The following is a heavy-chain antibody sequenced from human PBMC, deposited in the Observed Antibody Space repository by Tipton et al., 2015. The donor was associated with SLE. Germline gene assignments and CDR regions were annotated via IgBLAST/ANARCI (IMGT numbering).Heavy chain of an antibody. J-gene: IGHJ6*02. Sequence: GSLRLSCAASGFMVSSNYMNWVRQAPGKGLEWVSVIYSNGNSYYADSLKGRFTISRDNSKNTLYLQMSSLRPEDTAVYYCAKEGGLSRNLVVLSPAPDYGLDVWGQGTTVTVSS. V-gene: IGHV3-53*05. D-gene: IGHD2-2*01. CDR1: GFMVSSNY. CDR2: IYSNGNS. CDR3: AKEGGLSRNLVVLSPAPDYGLDV.